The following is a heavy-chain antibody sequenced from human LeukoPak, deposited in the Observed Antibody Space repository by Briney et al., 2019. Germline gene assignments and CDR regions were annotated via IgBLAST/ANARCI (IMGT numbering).Heavy chain of an antibody. CDR1: GGTFSSYA. J-gene: IGHJ3*01. CDR3: ARGQQSVPAAMWSFDV. Sequence: ASVTVSCKASGGTFSSYAISWVRQAPGQGLEWMGRIIPILGIANYAQKFQGRVTITADKSTSTAYMELSSLRSEDTAVYYCARGQQSVPAAMWSFDVWGQGTMVTVST. D-gene: IGHD2-2*01. V-gene: IGHV1-69*04. CDR2: IIPILGIA.